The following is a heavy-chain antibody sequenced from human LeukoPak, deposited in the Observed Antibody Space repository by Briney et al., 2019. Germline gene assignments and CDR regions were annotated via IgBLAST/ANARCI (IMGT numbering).Heavy chain of an antibody. CDR3: ARDLRRGSSSWYVSGGDY. CDR2: ITAYNDNT. CDR1: GYTFTSYC. Sequence: GASVKVSCKASGYTFTSYCISWVRQAPGQGLEWMGWITAYNDNTYYAQKLQGRVTMTTDTSTSTAYMELRSLRSDDTAVYYCARDLRRGSSSWYVSGGDYWGQGNLVTVSS. D-gene: IGHD6-13*01. V-gene: IGHV1-18*01. J-gene: IGHJ4*02.